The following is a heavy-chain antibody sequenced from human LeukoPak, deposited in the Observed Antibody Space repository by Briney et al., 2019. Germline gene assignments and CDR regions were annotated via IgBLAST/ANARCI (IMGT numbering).Heavy chain of an antibody. CDR2: MNPNSGGT. D-gene: IGHD3-3*01. Sequence: ASVKVSCKASGYTFTTYDINWVRQAPGQGLEWVAWMNPNSGGTVYAQNFQGRVTLARDTSIGTAYMELNSLTSEDTAVYYCARGAIFGVTTRGYGTDVWGQGTTVTVSS. CDR1: GYTFTTYD. CDR3: ARGAIFGVTTRGYGTDV. J-gene: IGHJ6*02. V-gene: IGHV1-8*01.